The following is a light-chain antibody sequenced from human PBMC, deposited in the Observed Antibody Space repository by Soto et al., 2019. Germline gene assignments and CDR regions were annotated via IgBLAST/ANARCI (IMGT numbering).Light chain of an antibody. Sequence: DIQITQSPASLSASVGDRVTITCRASQTISTHLNWYQQKPGKAPKLLIYAASTLQSGVPSRFSGSGSGTDFTLTISSLQPEEFATYYCQQSLTIPYTFGQGTKLEIK. CDR1: QTISTH. J-gene: IGKJ2*01. CDR2: AAS. CDR3: QQSLTIPYT. V-gene: IGKV1-39*01.